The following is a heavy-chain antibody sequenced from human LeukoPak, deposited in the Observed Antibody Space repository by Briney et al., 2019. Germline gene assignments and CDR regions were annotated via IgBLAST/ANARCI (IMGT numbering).Heavy chain of an antibody. Sequence: GGSLRLSCAASGFTFSSYAMSWVRQAPGKGLEWVSVIYSGGSTYYADSVKGRFTISRDNSKNTLHLQMNSLRAEDTAVYYCARARIAAAGIPFDYWGQGTLVTVSS. CDR2: IYSGGST. CDR1: GFTFSSYA. J-gene: IGHJ4*02. V-gene: IGHV3-66*01. CDR3: ARARIAAAGIPFDY. D-gene: IGHD6-13*01.